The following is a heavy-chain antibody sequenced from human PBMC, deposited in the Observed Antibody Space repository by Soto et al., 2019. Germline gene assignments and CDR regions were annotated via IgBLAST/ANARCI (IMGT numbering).Heavy chain of an antibody. CDR1: GGTFSSYT. D-gene: IGHD6-13*01. CDR2: IIPILGIA. J-gene: IGHJ5*02. V-gene: IGHV1-69*02. CDR3: ARGGWIEQQQVRNNWFDP. Sequence: QVQLVQSGAEVKKPGSSVKVSCKASGGTFSSYTISWVRQAPGQGLEWMGRIIPILGIANYAQKFQGRVTITADKSTSTAYMELSSLRSEDTAVYYCARGGWIEQQQVRNNWFDPWGQGTLVTVSS.